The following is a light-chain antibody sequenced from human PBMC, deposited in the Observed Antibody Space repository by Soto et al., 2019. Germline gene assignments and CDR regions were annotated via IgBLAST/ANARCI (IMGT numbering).Light chain of an antibody. J-gene: IGLJ2*01. Sequence: QSVLTQPASVSGPPGQSITISCTGTSSDVGGYNYVSWYQQHPGKAPKLMIYEVRNRPSGVSDRFSGSKSGKTASLTIFGLQAEDEADYYCSSYTTSTTQVFGGGTKLTVL. CDR1: SSDVGGYNY. CDR2: EVR. V-gene: IGLV2-14*01. CDR3: SSYTTSTTQV.